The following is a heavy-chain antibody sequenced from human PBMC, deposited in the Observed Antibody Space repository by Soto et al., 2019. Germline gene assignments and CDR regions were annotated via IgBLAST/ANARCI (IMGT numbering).Heavy chain of an antibody. CDR1: GGTFSSYA. Sequence: QVQLVQSGAEGKKPGSSVQVSCKASGGTFSSYAISWVRQATGQGLEWLGGIIPIFGTANYEQKFQGRVTITADKSTTTAYMELSSLRSEDTAVYYCARLKGGYFDYWGQGTLVTVSS. V-gene: IGHV1-69*06. CDR3: ARLKGGYFDY. J-gene: IGHJ4*02. D-gene: IGHD3-16*01. CDR2: IIPIFGTA.